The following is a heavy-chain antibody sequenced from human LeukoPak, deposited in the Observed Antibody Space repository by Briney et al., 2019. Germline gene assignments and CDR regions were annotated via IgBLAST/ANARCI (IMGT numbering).Heavy chain of an antibody. D-gene: IGHD3-22*01. Sequence: SETLSLTCTVSGGSISSSSYYWGWIRQPPGKGLEWIGSIYHSGSTYYNPSLKSRVTISVDTSKNQFSLKLSSVTAADTAVYYCARGYYDSSGYYYGGYFDYWGQGTLVTVSS. CDR2: IYHSGST. CDR1: GGSISSSSYY. V-gene: IGHV4-39*07. J-gene: IGHJ4*02. CDR3: ARGYYDSSGYYYGGYFDY.